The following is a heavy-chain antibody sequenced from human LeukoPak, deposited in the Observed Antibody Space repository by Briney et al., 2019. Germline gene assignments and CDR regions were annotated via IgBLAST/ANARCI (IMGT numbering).Heavy chain of an antibody. V-gene: IGHV3-23*01. Sequence: QAGGSLRLSCAASGFTFSSYAMSWVRQAPGKGLEWVSAISGSGGSTYYADSVKGRFTISRDNSKNTLYLQMNSLRAEDTAVYYCAKDRGYCSSTSCLYFDYWGQGTLVTVSS. J-gene: IGHJ4*02. D-gene: IGHD2-2*01. CDR3: AKDRGYCSSTSCLYFDY. CDR2: ISGSGGST. CDR1: GFTFSSYA.